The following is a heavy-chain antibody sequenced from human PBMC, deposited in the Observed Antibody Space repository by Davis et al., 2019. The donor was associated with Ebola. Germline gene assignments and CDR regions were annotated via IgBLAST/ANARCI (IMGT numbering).Heavy chain of an antibody. Sequence: PSETLSLTCTVSGGSISSGGYYWSWIRQHPGKGLEWIGYIYYSGSTNYNPSLKSRVTISVDTSKNQFSLKLSSVTAADTAVYYCARGNYGGNTEYYYYYYGMDVWGQGTTVTVSS. J-gene: IGHJ6*02. CDR3: ARGNYGGNTEYYYYYYGMDV. CDR1: GGSISSGGYY. V-gene: IGHV4-61*08. CDR2: IYYSGST. D-gene: IGHD4-23*01.